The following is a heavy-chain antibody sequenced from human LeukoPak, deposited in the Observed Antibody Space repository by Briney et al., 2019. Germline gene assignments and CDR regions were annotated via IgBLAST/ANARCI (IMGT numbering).Heavy chain of an antibody. Sequence: NPSETLSLTCTVSVRSISSYHWRSIRQPAGKGLEWIGRIYTCGNTNYTPSLKSPVTMSVETSKNQISVKVKSVTAADTAAYYCARGAIRTFGYGLDAWGQRTTVTVSS. V-gene: IGHV4-4*07. J-gene: IGHJ6*02. CDR3: ARGAIRTFGYGLDA. CDR2: IYTCGNT. D-gene: IGHD3-10*01. CDR1: VRSISSYH.